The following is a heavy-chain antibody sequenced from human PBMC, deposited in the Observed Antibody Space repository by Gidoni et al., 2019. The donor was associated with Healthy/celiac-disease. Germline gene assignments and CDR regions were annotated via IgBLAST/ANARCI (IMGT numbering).Heavy chain of an antibody. D-gene: IGHD2-8*02. V-gene: IGHV4-30-2*01. CDR1: GGSISTGGYS. CDR3: ARLGTVGRRGWFDP. Sequence: QLQLQESGSGLVKPSQTLSLTCAVSGGSISTGGYSWSWIRQPPGKGLEWIGYIYHSGSTYYNPSLKSRVTISVDRSKNQFSLNLSSVTAADTAVYYCARLGTVGRRGWFDPWGQGTLVTVSS. J-gene: IGHJ5*02. CDR2: IYHSGST.